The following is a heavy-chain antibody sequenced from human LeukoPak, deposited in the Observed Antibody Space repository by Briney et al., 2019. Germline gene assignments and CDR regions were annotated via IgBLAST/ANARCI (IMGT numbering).Heavy chain of an antibody. Sequence: SETLSLTCSVSGGSISSYYWSWIRQPPEKGLEWIGYIYYTGATNYNPSLESRVTISIDPSKRHLSLDLRSVTAADTAVYYCARDRRESSTANVAFNIWGQGTVVTVSS. CDR3: ARDRRESSTANVAFNI. CDR1: GGSISSYY. D-gene: IGHD2-2*01. CDR2: IYYTGAT. V-gene: IGHV4-59*01. J-gene: IGHJ3*02.